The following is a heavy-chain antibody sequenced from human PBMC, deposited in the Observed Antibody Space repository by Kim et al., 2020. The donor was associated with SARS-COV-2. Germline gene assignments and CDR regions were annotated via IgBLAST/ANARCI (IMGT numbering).Heavy chain of an antibody. CDR1: GFTFDDYA. CDR3: AKLRNSYYYMDV. J-gene: IGHJ6*03. V-gene: IGHV3-43*02. CDR2: ITGDGGST. Sequence: GGSLRLSCAASGFTFDDYAMHWVRQAPGKGLEWVCLITGDGGSTYYVDSVKGRFTISRDNSKNSLYLQMNSLRAEDTAFYYCAKLRNSYYYMDVLGTGIT. D-gene: IGHD3-10*01.